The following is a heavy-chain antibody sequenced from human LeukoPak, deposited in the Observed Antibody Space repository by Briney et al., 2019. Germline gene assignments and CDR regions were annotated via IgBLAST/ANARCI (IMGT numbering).Heavy chain of an antibody. D-gene: IGHD4-17*01. Sequence: ASVKVSCKASGGTFSSYAISWVRHAPGQGLEWMGGIIPIFGTANYAQKFQGRVTITADESTSTAYMELSSLRSEDTAVYYCARVSGDYGGEALDYWGQGTLVTVSS. CDR3: ARVSGDYGGEALDY. CDR2: IIPIFGTA. J-gene: IGHJ4*02. V-gene: IGHV1-69*13. CDR1: GGTFSSYA.